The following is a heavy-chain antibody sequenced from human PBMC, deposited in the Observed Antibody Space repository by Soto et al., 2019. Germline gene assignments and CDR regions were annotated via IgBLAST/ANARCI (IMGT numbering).Heavy chain of an antibody. CDR2: ISGSDGST. V-gene: IGHV3-23*01. D-gene: IGHD6-13*01. J-gene: IGHJ4*02. CDR3: ARRSSSCYFDY. Sequence: EVQLLESGGGLVQPGGSLRLSCAASGFTFSSYAMNWVRQAPGKGLEWVSVISGSDGSTYYADSVKGRFTISRDNSKNTLNPQMNSLRAEATAVYYCARRSSSCYFDYWAQGTLVTVSS. CDR1: GFTFSSYA.